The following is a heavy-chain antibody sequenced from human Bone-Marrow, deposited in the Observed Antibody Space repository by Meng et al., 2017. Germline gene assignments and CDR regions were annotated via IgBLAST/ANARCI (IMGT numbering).Heavy chain of an antibody. Sequence: GEFLKISCAASGFTFSSYCMPWVRQAPGEGLGWVTVIWYDGSNKYYADPVKGRFTISRDNCKYSLYLQMNSVRAEETAVYYCARDGAEVGAAYSFDHWGQGTLVTVSS. V-gene: IGHV3-33*01. J-gene: IGHJ4*02. CDR1: GFTFSSYC. D-gene: IGHD1-26*01. CDR2: IWYDGSNK. CDR3: ARDGAEVGAAYSFDH.